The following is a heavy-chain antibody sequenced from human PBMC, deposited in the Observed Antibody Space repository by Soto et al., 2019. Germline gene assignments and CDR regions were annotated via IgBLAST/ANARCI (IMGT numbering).Heavy chain of an antibody. Sequence: AGGSLRLSCAASGFTFSNYWMTWVRQAPGKGLEWVANIKQDGSEKYYVDSVKGRFTISRDNAKNSLYLQMNSLRVEDTAVYHCARRSVIYNWFDPWGQGTLVTVSS. D-gene: IGHD3-16*02. CDR1: GFTFSNYW. J-gene: IGHJ5*02. V-gene: IGHV3-7*01. CDR2: IKQDGSEK. CDR3: ARRSVIYNWFDP.